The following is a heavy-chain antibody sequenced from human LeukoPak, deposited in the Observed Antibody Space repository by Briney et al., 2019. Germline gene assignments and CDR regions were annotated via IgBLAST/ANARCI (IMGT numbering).Heavy chain of an antibody. J-gene: IGHJ4*02. Sequence: GGSLRLSCAASGFTFSSYSMNWVRQAPGKGLEWVSGISWNSGSIGYADSVKGRFTISRDNAKNSLYLQMNSLRAEDTALYYCAKDGQQQLAYYFDYWGQGTLVTVSS. CDR1: GFTFSSYS. D-gene: IGHD6-13*01. V-gene: IGHV3-9*01. CDR2: ISWNSGSI. CDR3: AKDGQQQLAYYFDY.